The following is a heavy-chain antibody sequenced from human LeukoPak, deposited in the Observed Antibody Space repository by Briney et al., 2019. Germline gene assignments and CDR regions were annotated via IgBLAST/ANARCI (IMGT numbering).Heavy chain of an antibody. CDR3: ARYSSSWYPYFDY. V-gene: IGHV1-3*01. J-gene: IGHJ4*02. Sequence: GWINAGNGNTKYSQKFQGRVTITRDTSASTAYMELSSLRSEDTAVYYCARYSSSWYPYFDYWGQGTLVTVSS. D-gene: IGHD6-13*01. CDR2: INAGNGNT.